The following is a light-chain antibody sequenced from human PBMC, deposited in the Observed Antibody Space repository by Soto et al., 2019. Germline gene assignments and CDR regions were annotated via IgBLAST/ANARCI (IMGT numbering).Light chain of an antibody. J-gene: IGKJ4*01. V-gene: IGKV2-28*01. Sequence: DIVMTQSPLSLPVTPGEPASISCRSSQSLLYSNGYNYLDWYLQKPGQSPQLLIYLGSNRASGVPDRFSGSGSGTDCTLKISRVEAEDVGVYYCMQALQTPRLTFGGGTKVEIK. CDR2: LGS. CDR3: MQALQTPRLT. CDR1: QSLLYSNGYNY.